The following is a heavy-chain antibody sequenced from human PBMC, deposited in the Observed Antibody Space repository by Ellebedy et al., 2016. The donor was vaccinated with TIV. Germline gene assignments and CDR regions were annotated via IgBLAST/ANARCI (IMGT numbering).Heavy chain of an antibody. J-gene: IGHJ4*02. V-gene: IGHV3-74*01. CDR1: GFTFTNHW. D-gene: IGHD3/OR15-3a*01. CDR2: IHRDGSDT. CDR3: VRGGGLDAGHLTATPLDY. Sequence: PGGSLRLSCAASGFTFTNHWMHWVRQAPGKGLVWVSSIHRDGSDTNYAVPVDGRFTISRDNPKNTRYLQMNSLRGEDMAVYYCVRGGGLDAGHLTATPLDYWGQGTLVTVSS.